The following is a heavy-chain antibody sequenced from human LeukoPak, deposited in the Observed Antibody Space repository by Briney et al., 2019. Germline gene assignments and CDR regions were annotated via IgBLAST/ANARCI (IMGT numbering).Heavy chain of an antibody. CDR2: IYYSGRT. D-gene: IGHD3-10*01. CDR3: ARPNGVRGVSGDY. J-gene: IGHJ4*02. CDR1: GGSISSSSFY. Sequence: PSETLSLTCTVSGGSISSSSFYWGWIRPPPGKGLEGIGSIYYSGRTYYNPPLKSRVTISVNTSKNQFFLKLSSVTAANTAVYYCARPNGVRGVSGDYWGQGTLVTVSS. V-gene: IGHV4-39*01.